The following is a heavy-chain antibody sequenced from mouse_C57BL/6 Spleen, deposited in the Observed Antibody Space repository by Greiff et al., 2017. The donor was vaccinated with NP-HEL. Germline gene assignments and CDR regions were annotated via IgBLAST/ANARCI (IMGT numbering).Heavy chain of an antibody. V-gene: IGHV1-61*01. CDR2: IYPSDSET. J-gene: IGHJ2*01. Sequence: QVQLQQPGAELVRPGSSVKLSCKASGYTFTSYWMDWVKQRPGQGLEWIGNIYPSDSETHYNQKFKDKATLTVDKSSSTAYMQLSSLTSEDSAVYYCARSGIYDGYYDYFDYWGQGTTLTVSS. CDR1: GYTFTSYW. CDR3: ARSGIYDGYYDYFDY. D-gene: IGHD2-3*01.